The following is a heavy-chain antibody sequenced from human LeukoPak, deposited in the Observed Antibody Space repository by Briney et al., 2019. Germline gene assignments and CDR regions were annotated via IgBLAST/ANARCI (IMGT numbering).Heavy chain of an antibody. CDR3: ATAYLDGGYYFDY. V-gene: IGHV1-18*04. CDR2: ISAYNGNT. J-gene: IGHJ4*02. Sequence: ASVTVSCKASGYTFTGYYMHWVRQAPGQGLEWMGWISAYNGNTNYAQKLQGRVTMTTDTSTSTAYMELRSLRSDDTAVYYCATAYLDGGYYFDYWGQGTLVTVSS. CDR1: GYTFTGYY. D-gene: IGHD4-23*01.